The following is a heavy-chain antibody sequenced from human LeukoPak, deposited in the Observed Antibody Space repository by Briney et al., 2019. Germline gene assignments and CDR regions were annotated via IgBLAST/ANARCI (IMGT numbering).Heavy chain of an antibody. CDR1: GFTFSSYW. J-gene: IGHJ6*03. D-gene: IGHD6-6*01. CDR2: IKQDGSEK. V-gene: IGHV3-7*01. CDR3: ARRGGSSSMDYYYHYMDV. Sequence: GGSLRLSCAASGFTFSSYWMSWVRQAPGKGLEWVANIKQDGSEKYYVDSVKGRFTISRDNAKNSLYLQMNILRAEDTAVYYCARRGGSSSMDYYYHYMDVWGKGTTVTVSS.